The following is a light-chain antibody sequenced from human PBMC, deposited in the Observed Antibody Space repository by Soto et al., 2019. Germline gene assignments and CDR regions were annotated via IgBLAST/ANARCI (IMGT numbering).Light chain of an antibody. Sequence: EIVLTQSPATLSLSPGERATVSCRASQSVSSHLAWYQQKRGQAPRLLIYDASSRASGIPARFSGSGSGTDFTLTICGLEPEDFAVYYCQQGGNWPLTFGQGTRLEI. CDR3: QQGGNWPLT. CDR2: DAS. J-gene: IGKJ5*01. V-gene: IGKV3-11*01. CDR1: QSVSSH.